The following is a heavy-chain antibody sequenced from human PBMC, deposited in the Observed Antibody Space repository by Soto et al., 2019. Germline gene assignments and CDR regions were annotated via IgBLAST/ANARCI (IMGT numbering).Heavy chain of an antibody. CDR1: GFTFSNYA. V-gene: IGHV3-23*01. CDR2: ISGRGGNT. CDR3: AKAGCSGGTCYLYYFDY. Sequence: GGSLRLSCAASGFTFSNYAMSWVRQAPGKGLEWVSTISGRGGNTYYADSVKGRFTISRDNSRNTLYLQMDSLRVEDSAVYSCAKAGCSGGTCYLYYFDYWGQGALVTVSS. D-gene: IGHD2-15*01. J-gene: IGHJ4*02.